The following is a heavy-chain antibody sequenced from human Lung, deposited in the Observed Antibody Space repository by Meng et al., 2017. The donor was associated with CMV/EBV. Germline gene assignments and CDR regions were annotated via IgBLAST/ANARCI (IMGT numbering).Heavy chain of an antibody. CDR1: GYTFTSYG. D-gene: IGHD3-3*01. CDR2: ISAYNGNT. V-gene: IGHV1-18*01. CDR3: ARQYYDFWSGYGNWFGYYYGMDV. J-gene: IGHJ6*02. Sequence: SVKVSXKASGYTFTSYGISWVRQAPGQGLEWMGWISAYNGNTNHAQKLQGRVTMTTDTSTSTAYMELRSLRSDDTAVYYCARQYYDFWSGYGNWFGYYYGMDVWGQGTTVTVSS.